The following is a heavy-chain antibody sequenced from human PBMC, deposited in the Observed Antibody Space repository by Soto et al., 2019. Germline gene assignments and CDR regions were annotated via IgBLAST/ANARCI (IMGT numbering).Heavy chain of an antibody. V-gene: IGHV4-39*01. Sequence: QLQLQESGPGLVKPSETLSLTCTVSGGSISSSSFHWGWIRQPPGKGLEWIGSIYYSGRTYYSPSLNSCVSISVDTSKNQFSLRLCSLTAADTAVYYCARRERAAGTDWWFDPWGQGTQVTVSS. CDR3: ARRERAAGTDWWFDP. CDR2: IYYSGRT. J-gene: IGHJ5*02. CDR1: GGSISSSSFH. D-gene: IGHD6-13*01.